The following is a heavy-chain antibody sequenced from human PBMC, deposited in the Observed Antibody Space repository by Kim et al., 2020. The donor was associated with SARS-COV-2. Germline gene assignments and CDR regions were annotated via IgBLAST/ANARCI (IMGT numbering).Heavy chain of an antibody. V-gene: IGHV1-3*01. CDR2: INAGNGNT. CDR3: ARDGSGSYNWFDP. D-gene: IGHD3-10*01. J-gene: IGHJ5*02. Sequence: ASVKVSCKASGCTFTSYAMHWVRQAPGQRLEWMGWINAGNGNTKYSQKFQGRVTITRDTSASTAYMELSSLRSEDTAVYYCARDGSGSYNWFDPWGQGTLVTVSS. CDR1: GCTFTSYA.